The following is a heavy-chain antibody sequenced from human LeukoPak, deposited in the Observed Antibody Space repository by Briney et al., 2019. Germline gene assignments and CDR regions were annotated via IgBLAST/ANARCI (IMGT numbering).Heavy chain of an antibody. V-gene: IGHV4-4*02. CDR2: IYHSGST. CDR1: GGSISSSNW. Sequence: SETLSLTCAVSGGSISSSNWWSWVRQPPGKGLEWIGEIYHSGSTNYNPSLKSRVTISVDKSKNQFFLKLSSVTAADTAVYYCARDWRSLDSSGLPIDYWGQGTLVTVSS. J-gene: IGHJ4*02. D-gene: IGHD3-22*01. CDR3: ARDWRSLDSSGLPIDY.